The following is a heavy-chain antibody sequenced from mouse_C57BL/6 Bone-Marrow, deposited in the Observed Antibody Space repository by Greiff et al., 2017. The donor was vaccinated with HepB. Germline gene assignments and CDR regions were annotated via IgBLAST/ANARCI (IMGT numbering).Heavy chain of an antibody. V-gene: IGHV1-82*01. CDR2: IYPGDGDT. D-gene: IGHD1-1*01. CDR3: ARRNYYGSSYSYWYFDV. Sequence: QVQLQQSGPELVKPGASVKISCKASGYAFSSSWMNWVKQRPGKGLEWIGRIYPGDGDTNYNGKFKGKATLTADKSSSTAYMQLSSLTSEDSAVYFCARRNYYGSSYSYWYFDVWGTGTTVTVSS. J-gene: IGHJ1*03. CDR1: GYAFSSSW.